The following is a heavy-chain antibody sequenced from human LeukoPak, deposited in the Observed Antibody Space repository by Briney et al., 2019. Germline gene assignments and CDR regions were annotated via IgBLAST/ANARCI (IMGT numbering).Heavy chain of an antibody. D-gene: IGHD2-2*01. CDR3: ARVSPRDDCSSTSCYGNFDY. Sequence: ASVKVSCKASGYTFTSYGISWVRQAPGQELEWMGWISAYNGNTNYAQKLQGRVTMTTDTSTSTAYMELRSLRSDDTAVYYCARVSPRDDCSSTSCYGNFDYWGQGTLVTVSS. V-gene: IGHV1-18*04. CDR2: ISAYNGNT. CDR1: GYTFTSYG. J-gene: IGHJ4*02.